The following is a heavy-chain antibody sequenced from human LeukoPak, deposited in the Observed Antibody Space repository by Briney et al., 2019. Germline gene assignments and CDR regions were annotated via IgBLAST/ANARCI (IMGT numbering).Heavy chain of an antibody. CDR3: ARNYDFWSSPQGYMDV. Sequence: GGSLRLSCAASGFTFSGHSMKSVRHTPGKGLERVSSISRSSSFIYYADTVKGRFTISRDNARNSLYLQMNSLRAEDTGVYYCARNYDFWSSPQGYMDVWGKGTTVTVSS. D-gene: IGHD3/OR15-3a*01. CDR2: ISRSSSFI. V-gene: IGHV3-21*01. J-gene: IGHJ6*03. CDR1: GFTFSGHS.